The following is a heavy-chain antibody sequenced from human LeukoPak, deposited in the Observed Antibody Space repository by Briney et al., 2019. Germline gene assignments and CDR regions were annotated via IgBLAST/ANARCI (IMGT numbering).Heavy chain of an antibody. CDR2: INHSGST. CDR3: ARLPYRNEYQHKARGNY. D-gene: IGHD3-16*01. CDR1: GFTFSIYA. Sequence: GSLRLSCAASGFTFSIYAMTWVRQPPGKGLEWIGEINHSGSTNYNPSLKSRVTISVDTSKNQFSLKLSSVTAADTAVYYCARLPYRNEYQHKARGNYWGQGTLVTVSS. V-gene: IGHV4-34*01. J-gene: IGHJ4*02.